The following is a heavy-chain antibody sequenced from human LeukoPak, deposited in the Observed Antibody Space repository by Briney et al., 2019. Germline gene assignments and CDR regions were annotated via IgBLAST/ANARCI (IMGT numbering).Heavy chain of an antibody. Sequence: SETLSLTCTVSAGSISSYYWSWIRQPPGKGREWIGNIYYSESTNYNPSLKSRVTISVDTSKNQFSLKRSSVTAAATAMYYCASGIGANRYYLDYRGQGTLVTVSS. CDR2: IYYSEST. D-gene: IGHD1-14*01. J-gene: IGHJ4*02. CDR3: ASGIGANRYYLDY. V-gene: IGHV4-59*01. CDR1: AGSISSYY.